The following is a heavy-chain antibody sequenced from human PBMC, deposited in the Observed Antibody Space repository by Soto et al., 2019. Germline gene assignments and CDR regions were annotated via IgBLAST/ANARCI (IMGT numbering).Heavy chain of an antibody. CDR1: GFTFSSYA. V-gene: IGHV3-23*01. CDR3: AKERVGEYQLLSPYMDV. D-gene: IGHD2-2*01. J-gene: IGHJ6*03. CDR2: ISGSGGST. Sequence: GGSLRLSCAASGFTFSSYAMSWVRQAPGKGLEWVSAISGSGGSTYYADSVKGRFTISRDNSKNTLYLQMNSLRAEDTAVYYCAKERVGEYQLLSPYMDVWGKGTTVTVSS.